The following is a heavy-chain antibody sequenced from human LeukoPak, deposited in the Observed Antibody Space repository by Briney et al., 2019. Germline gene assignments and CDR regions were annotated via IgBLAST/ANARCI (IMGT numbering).Heavy chain of an antibody. Sequence: PGRSLRLSCAASGFTFSSYAMHWVRQAPGKGLEWVAVISYDGSNKYYADSVKGRFTISRDNSKNTLYLQMNSLRAEDTAVYYCARDLLVVVAAEGDPWGQGTLVTVSS. CDR1: GFTFSSYA. CDR2: ISYDGSNK. V-gene: IGHV3-30-3*01. D-gene: IGHD2-15*01. J-gene: IGHJ5*02. CDR3: ARDLLVVVAAEGDP.